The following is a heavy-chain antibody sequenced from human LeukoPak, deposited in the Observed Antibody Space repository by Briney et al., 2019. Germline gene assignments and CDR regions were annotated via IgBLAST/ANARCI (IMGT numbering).Heavy chain of an antibody. CDR3: ARDRGISGRPNAFDL. V-gene: IGHV1-2*02. J-gene: IGHJ3*01. Sequence: GASVKVSCKSSGYTFTIYYIQWVRQAPAQGLEWMGWISPHTGGTNFAQKFQGRVTMTRDTSISTAYMELNSLRADDTAVYYCARDRGISGRPNAFDLWDQGTMVAVSS. CDR2: ISPHTGGT. D-gene: IGHD6-6*01. CDR1: GYTFTIYY.